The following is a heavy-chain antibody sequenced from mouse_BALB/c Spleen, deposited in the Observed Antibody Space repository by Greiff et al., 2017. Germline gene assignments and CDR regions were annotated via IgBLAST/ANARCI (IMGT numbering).Heavy chain of an antibody. Sequence: EVMLVESGAELVKPGASVKLSCTASGFNIKDTYMHWVKQRPEQGLEWIGRIDPANGNTKYDPKFQGKATITADTSSNTAYLQLSSLTSEDTAVYYCARWETARATTFAYWGQGTLVTVSA. CDR1: GFNIKDTY. V-gene: IGHV14-3*02. CDR2: IDPANGNT. D-gene: IGHD3-2*01. CDR3: ARWETARATTFAY. J-gene: IGHJ3*01.